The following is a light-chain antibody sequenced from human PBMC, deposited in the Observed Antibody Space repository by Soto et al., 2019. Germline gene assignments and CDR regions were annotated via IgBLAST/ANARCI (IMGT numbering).Light chain of an antibody. CDR2: SNN. J-gene: IGLJ2*01. CDR3: AAWDDSLNGVV. CDR1: SSNIGSNT. V-gene: IGLV1-44*01. Sequence: QSVLTQPPSASETPGQRVTISCSGSSSNIGSNTVNWYQQLPGTAPKLLIYSNNQRPSGVPDRFSGSKSGTSASLAISGLQSEDEADYYCAAWDDSLNGVVFGGGTKLT.